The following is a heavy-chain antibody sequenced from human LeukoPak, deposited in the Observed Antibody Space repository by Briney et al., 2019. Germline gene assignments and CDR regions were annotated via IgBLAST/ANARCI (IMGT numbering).Heavy chain of an antibody. V-gene: IGHV3-30*03. D-gene: IGHD6-19*01. CDR2: ISYDGNKK. CDR3: ARDRDYYNSGGTMIDY. J-gene: IGHJ4*02. Sequence: GGSLRLSCAASGFTFSSYWMHWVRQAPGKGLEWVAVISYDGNKKYYADSVKGRFDISRDNSKNILYMQMNSLRTEDTAVYYCARDRDYYNSGGTMIDYWGQGTLVTVSS. CDR1: GFTFSSYW.